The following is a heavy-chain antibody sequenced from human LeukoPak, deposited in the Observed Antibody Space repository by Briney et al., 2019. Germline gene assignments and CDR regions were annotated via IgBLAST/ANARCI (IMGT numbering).Heavy chain of an antibody. J-gene: IGHJ4*02. CDR1: GGSFSGYY. D-gene: IGHD3-10*01. Sequence: PSETLSLTCAVYGGSFSGYYWSWIRQPPGKGLEWIGEINHSGSTNYNPSLKIRVTISVDTSKNQFSLKLSSVTAADTAVYYCARGNSLAVRRGVTKKYYFDYWGQGTLVTVSS. V-gene: IGHV4-34*01. CDR3: ARGNSLAVRRGVTKKYYFDY. CDR2: INHSGST.